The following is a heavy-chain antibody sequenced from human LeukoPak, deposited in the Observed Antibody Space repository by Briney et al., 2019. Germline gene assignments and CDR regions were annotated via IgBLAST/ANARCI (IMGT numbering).Heavy chain of an antibody. CDR2: VSGSGGST. CDR1: GLTFSSYA. D-gene: IGHD3-22*01. CDR3: ARGGYYYDSSDYYPFDY. Sequence: GGSLRLSCAASGLTFSSYAMSWVRQAPGKGLEWVSAVSGSGGSTYYADSVKGRFTISRDNSKNTLFLQMNSLRAEDTAVYYCARGGYYYDSSDYYPFDYWGQGTLVTVSS. V-gene: IGHV3-23*01. J-gene: IGHJ4*02.